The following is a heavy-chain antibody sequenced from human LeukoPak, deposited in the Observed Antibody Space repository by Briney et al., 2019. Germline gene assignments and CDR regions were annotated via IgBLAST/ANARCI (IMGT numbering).Heavy chain of an antibody. J-gene: IGHJ3*02. CDR3: ARDYYDSRGEAFDI. V-gene: IGHV4-59*11. CDR1: GDSIGSHY. D-gene: IGHD3-22*01. CDR2: MFYVGST. Sequence: SETLSLTCTVSGDSIGSHYWSWIRQPPGKGLEWIGYMFYVGSTNYNPSLKSRVTISVDTSKNQCSLKLNSVTAADTAVYYCARDYYDSRGEAFDIWGQGTMVTVSS.